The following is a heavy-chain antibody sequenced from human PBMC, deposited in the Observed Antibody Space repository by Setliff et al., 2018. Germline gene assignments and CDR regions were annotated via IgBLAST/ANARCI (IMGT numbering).Heavy chain of an antibody. CDR1: GGSITSGSFY. Sequence: SETLSLTCTVSGGSITSGSFYWSWIRQPAGKGLEWIGRIYSNENTNYNPSLKSRVTMSIDMSKNQFSLKLSSVTAADTAVYYCARESYYYYMDVWGKGTTVTVSS. J-gene: IGHJ6*03. CDR3: ARESYYYYMDV. CDR2: IYSNENT. V-gene: IGHV4-61*02.